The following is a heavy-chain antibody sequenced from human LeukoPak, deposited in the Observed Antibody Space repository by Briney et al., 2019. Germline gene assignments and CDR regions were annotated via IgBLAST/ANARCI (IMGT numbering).Heavy chain of an antibody. CDR2: ISPDGTNK. D-gene: IGHD4-23*01. CDR3: GREGGNYVYDY. J-gene: IGHJ4*02. V-gene: IGHV3-30-3*01. CDR1: GFTFSNFV. Sequence: GGSLRLSCAASGFTFSNFVMHWVRQTPGKGLEWVASISPDGTNKYYADSVKGRFTVSRDNSKDTLYLQVNSLRADDTAVFYCGREGGNYVYDYWGQGGLVIVFS.